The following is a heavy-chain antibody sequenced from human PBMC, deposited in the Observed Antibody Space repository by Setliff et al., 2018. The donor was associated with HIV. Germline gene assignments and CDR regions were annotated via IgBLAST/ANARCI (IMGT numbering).Heavy chain of an antibody. Sequence: SETLSLTCAVSGYSISSGYYWGWIRQPPGKGLQWIGSIYRSGGTYYNPSLKSRVTMSVDTSKNQFSLKLTSVTAADTAVYYCARDFVHLTNYYDSDRYVYWGQGTLVTVSS. CDR2: IYRSGGT. CDR3: ARDFVHLTNYYDSDRYVY. CDR1: GYSISSGYY. J-gene: IGHJ4*02. V-gene: IGHV4-38-2*02. D-gene: IGHD3-22*01.